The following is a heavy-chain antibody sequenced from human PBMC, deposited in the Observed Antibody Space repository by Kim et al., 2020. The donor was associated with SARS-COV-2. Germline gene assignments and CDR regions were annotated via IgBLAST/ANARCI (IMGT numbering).Heavy chain of an antibody. D-gene: IGHD3-10*01. CDR3: ARADTIWFGEGYFDY. J-gene: IGHJ4*02. Sequence: SETLSLTCTVSGGSISSYYWSWIRQPPGKGLEWIGYIYYSGSTNYNPSLKSRVTISVDTSKNQFSLKLSSVTAADTAVYYCARADTIWFGEGYFDYWGQGTLVTVSS. CDR2: IYYSGST. CDR1: GGSISSYY. V-gene: IGHV4-59*01.